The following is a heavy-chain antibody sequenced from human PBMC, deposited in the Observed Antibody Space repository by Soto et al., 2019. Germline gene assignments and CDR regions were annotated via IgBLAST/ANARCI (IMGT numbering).Heavy chain of an antibody. CDR3: ARDFTTYDSSSSYDS. CDR2: INPSGGST. CDR1: VYTFTSYY. V-gene: IGHV1-46*01. Sequence: XSVKISYEASVYTFTSYYIHWVRQAPGQGLEWMGIINPSGGSTSYAQKFQGRVTMTRDTSTSTVYMELSSLRSEDTAVYYCARDFTTYDSSSSYDSWGQGTLVTVSS. D-gene: IGHD6-6*01. J-gene: IGHJ4*02.